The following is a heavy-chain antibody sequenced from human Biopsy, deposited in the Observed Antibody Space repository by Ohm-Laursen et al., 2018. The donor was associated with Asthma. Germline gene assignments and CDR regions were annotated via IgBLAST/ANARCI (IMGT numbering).Heavy chain of an antibody. CDR1: GASITTPNY. CDR3: ARHWSGNGWEDVHNWFDP. D-gene: IGHD1-26*01. Sequence: SETLSLTCTVSGASITTPNYWAWIRQPPGRGLEWLGSIYYTGNSFYSSSLRSRLTMSVDTSRSQFSLRLPSVTAADRGVYYCARHWSGNGWEDVHNWFDPWGPGIGVTVSS. CDR2: IYYTGNS. V-gene: IGHV4-39*01. J-gene: IGHJ5*02.